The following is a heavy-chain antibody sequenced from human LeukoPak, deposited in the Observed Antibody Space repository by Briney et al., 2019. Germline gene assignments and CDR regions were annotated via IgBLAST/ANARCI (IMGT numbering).Heavy chain of an antibody. V-gene: IGHV3-7*04. J-gene: IGHJ1*01. CDR2: INQDGSEK. CDR3: ARDPERNSWPEYFQH. Sequence: PGGSVRLSCGASGFTFSYYWMSWVRQAPGKGLEWVANINQDGSEKYYVDSVKGRFTISRDNAKNSLHLQMNSLRAEDTAVYYCARDPERNSWPEYFQHWGHATLVSVSS. D-gene: IGHD6-13*01. CDR1: GFTFSYYW.